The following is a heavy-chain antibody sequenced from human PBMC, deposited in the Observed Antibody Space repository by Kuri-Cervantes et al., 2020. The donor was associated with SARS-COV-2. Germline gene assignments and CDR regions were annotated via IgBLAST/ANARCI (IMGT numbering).Heavy chain of an antibody. Sequence: SETLSLTCAISGDSVSSNSAAWNWIRQSPSRGLEWLGRTYYRSKWYNDYAVSVKSRITINPDTSKNQFSLQLNSVTPEDTAVYYCARADSSGYYYTGGFDHWGQGTLVTVSS. V-gene: IGHV6-1*01. CDR1: GDSVSSNSAA. CDR3: ARADSSGYYYTGGFDH. J-gene: IGHJ4*02. D-gene: IGHD3-22*01. CDR2: TYYRSKWYN.